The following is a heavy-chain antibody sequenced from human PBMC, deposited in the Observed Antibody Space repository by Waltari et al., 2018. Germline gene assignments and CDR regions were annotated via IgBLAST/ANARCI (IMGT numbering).Heavy chain of an antibody. CDR3: ASTVTPDY. Sequence: QVQLQQWGAGLLKPSETLSLTCAVYGGSFSGYYWSWIRQPPGKGLEWIGEINHSRSTNYNPSRKSRVTISVDTSKHQFSLNLSSLPAADTAVYYCASTVTPDYWGQGTLVTVSS. CDR1: GGSFSGYY. D-gene: IGHD4-4*01. CDR2: INHSRST. V-gene: IGHV4-34*01. J-gene: IGHJ4*02.